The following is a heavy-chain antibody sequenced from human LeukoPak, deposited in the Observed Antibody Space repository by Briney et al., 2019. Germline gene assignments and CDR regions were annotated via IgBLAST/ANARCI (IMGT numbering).Heavy chain of an antibody. Sequence: SSVKVSCKASGYTFTSYDINWVRQATGQGLEWMGWMNPNSGNTSYAQKFQGRVTMTRNTSISTAYMELSSLRSEDTTVYYYARGDYSNPGGDWFDPWGQGTLVTVSS. V-gene: IGHV1-8*01. D-gene: IGHD4-11*01. J-gene: IGHJ5*02. CDR2: MNPNSGNT. CDR1: GYTFTSYD. CDR3: ARGDYSNPGGDWFDP.